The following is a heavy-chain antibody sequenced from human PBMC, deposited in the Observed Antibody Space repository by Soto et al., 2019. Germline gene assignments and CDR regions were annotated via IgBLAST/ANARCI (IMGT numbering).Heavy chain of an antibody. D-gene: IGHD3-9*01. J-gene: IGHJ6*02. CDR1: GFTFRNGW. Sequence: EVRLVESGGGLVKPGGSLTVSCAASGFTFRNGWMSWVRQTPGKGLEWVGRIKSRVDGGSADYAAPVKGRFTISRDDSANTMYLHMNSLKTGDTGVYFCTSADVLTGYPRGYYYAGMDVWGQGTSVTVSS. CDR3: TSADVLTGYPRGYYYAGMDV. V-gene: IGHV3-15*01. CDR2: IKSRVDGGSA.